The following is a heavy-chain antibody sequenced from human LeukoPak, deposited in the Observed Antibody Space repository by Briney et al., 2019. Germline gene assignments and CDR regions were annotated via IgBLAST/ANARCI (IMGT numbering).Heavy chain of an antibody. CDR3: ARERSSGYQTEYYYYYYGMDV. CDR1: GYTLTELS. J-gene: IGHJ6*02. D-gene: IGHD5-12*01. V-gene: IGHV1-24*01. CDR2: FDPEDGET. Sequence: ASVTVSCKVSGYTLTELSMHWVRQAPGKGLEWMGGFDPEDGETIYAQKFQGRVTMTEDTSTDTAYMELSSLRSEDTAVYYCARERSSGYQTEYYYYYYGMDVWGQGTTVTVSS.